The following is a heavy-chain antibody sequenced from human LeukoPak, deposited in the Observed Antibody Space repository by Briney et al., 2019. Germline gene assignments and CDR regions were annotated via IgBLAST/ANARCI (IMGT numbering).Heavy chain of an antibody. CDR2: INHSGST. J-gene: IGHJ6*03. CDR3: ARGRGYSYGRHYYYYYMDV. V-gene: IGHV4-39*07. Sequence: SETLSLTCTVSGGSISSNNYNWGWIRQPPGKGLEWIGEINHSGSTNYNPSLKSRVTISVDTSKNQFSLKLSSVTAADTAVYYCARGRGYSYGRHYYYYYMDVWGKGTTVTVSS. D-gene: IGHD5-18*01. CDR1: GGSISSNNYN.